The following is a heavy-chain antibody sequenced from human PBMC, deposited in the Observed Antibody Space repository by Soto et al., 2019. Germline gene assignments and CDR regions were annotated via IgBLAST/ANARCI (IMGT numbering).Heavy chain of an antibody. Sequence: GGSLRLSCAASGFTFSSYGMHWVRQAPGKGLEWVAVIWYDGSNKYYADSVKGRFTISRDNSKNTLYLQMNSLRAEDTAVYYCARVAHDYGDYYYYYYMDVWGKGTTVTVSS. CDR3: ARVAHDYGDYYYYYYMDV. CDR2: IWYDGSNK. D-gene: IGHD4-17*01. J-gene: IGHJ6*03. CDR1: GFTFSSYG. V-gene: IGHV3-33*01.